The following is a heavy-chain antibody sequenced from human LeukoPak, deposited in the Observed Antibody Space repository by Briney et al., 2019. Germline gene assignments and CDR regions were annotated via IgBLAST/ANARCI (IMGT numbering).Heavy chain of an antibody. V-gene: IGHV4-59*01. Sequence: SETLSPTCTVSGGSISSYYWSWIRQPPGKGLEWIGYIYYTGITNYNPSLKSRVTISVDTSKNQSSLKLSSVTAADTAVYYCARGARFSSWQGPYMDVWGKGTRVTVSS. J-gene: IGHJ6*03. CDR2: IYYTGIT. CDR3: ARGARFSSWQGPYMDV. D-gene: IGHD6-13*01. CDR1: GGSISSYY.